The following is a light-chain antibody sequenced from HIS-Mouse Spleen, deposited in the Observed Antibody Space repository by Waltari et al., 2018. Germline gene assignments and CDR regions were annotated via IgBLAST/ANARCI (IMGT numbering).Light chain of an antibody. V-gene: IGLV2-11*01. CDR1: SSDVGGYNY. J-gene: IGLJ1*01. CDR3: CSYAGSYTSYV. Sequence: QSALTQPASVSGSPGQPITIPCTGTSSDVGGYNYVSWYQQHPGKAPKLMIYEVSNRPSGVPDRFSGSKSGNTASLTISGLQAEDEADYYCCSYAGSYTSYVFGTGTKVTVL. CDR2: EVS.